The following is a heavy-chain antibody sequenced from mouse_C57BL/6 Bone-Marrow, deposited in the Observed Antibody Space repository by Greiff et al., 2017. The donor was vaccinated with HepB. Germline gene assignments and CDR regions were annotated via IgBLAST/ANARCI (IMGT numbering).Heavy chain of an antibody. CDR2: INPYNGGT. V-gene: IGHV1-19*01. CDR1: GYTFTDYY. D-gene: IGHD2-2*01. J-gene: IGHJ2*01. CDR3: ARWLPTLDY. Sequence: DVKLQESGPVLVKPGASVKMSCKASGYTFTDYYMNWVKQSHGKSLEWIGVINPYNGGTSYNQKFKGKATLTVDKSSSTAYMELNSLTSEDSAVYYCARWLPTLDYWGQGTTLTVSS.